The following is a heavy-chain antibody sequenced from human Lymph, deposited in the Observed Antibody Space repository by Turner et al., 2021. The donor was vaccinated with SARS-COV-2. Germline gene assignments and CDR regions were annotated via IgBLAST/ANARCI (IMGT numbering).Heavy chain of an antibody. CDR3: ATGPYDFWSGPSPGYYGMDV. D-gene: IGHD3-3*01. J-gene: IGHJ6*02. CDR1: GSPLTEVS. Sequence: QVQLVQSGAEVKKPGASVKVSCKVSGSPLTEVSMHWVRQAPGKGLEWMGGFDPEDGETIYAQKFQGRVTMTEDTSTDTAYMELSSLRSEDTAVYYCATGPYDFWSGPSPGYYGMDVWGQGTTVTVSS. V-gene: IGHV1-24*01. CDR2: FDPEDGET.